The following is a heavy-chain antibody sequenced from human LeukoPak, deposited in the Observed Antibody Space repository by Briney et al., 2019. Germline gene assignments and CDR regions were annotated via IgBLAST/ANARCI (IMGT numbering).Heavy chain of an antibody. CDR3: ARTFTMIVVALDY. J-gene: IGHJ4*02. Sequence: PGGSLRLSCAASAFTFSSYSMNWVRQAPGKGLDWVSSISSSSIYIYYADSVKGRFTISRDNAKNSLYLQMNSLRAEDTAVYYCARTFTMIVVALDYWGQGTLVTVSS. CDR1: AFTFSSYS. CDR2: ISSSSIYI. D-gene: IGHD3-22*01. V-gene: IGHV3-21*01.